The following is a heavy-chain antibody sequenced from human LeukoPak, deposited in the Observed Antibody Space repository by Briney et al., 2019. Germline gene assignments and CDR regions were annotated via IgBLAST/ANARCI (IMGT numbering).Heavy chain of an antibody. J-gene: IGHJ5*02. D-gene: IGHD3-9*01. CDR2: IYSGGTT. V-gene: IGHV3-53*01. CDR3: AKVGSDWSFSWFDP. CDR1: GFTFSSYE. Sequence: PGGSLRLSCAASGFTFSSYEMNWVRQAPGKGLEWVSVIYSGGTTYYADSVKGRFTISRDNSKNTLFLQMNSLRAEDTAVYYCAKVGSDWSFSWFDPWGQGTLVTVSS.